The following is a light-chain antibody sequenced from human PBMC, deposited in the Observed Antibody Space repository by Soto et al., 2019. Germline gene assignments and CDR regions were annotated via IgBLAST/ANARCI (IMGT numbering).Light chain of an antibody. CDR2: GAF. CDR1: QSLYNNY. Sequence: EVVLTQYPGILSLSPGERATLSCRASQSLYNNYLAWHQQKPGQAPRLLIYGAFSRATDIPDRFSGSGSGTDFTLTINRLEPEDSAVYYCQQYGSLITFGQRTRLEI. CDR3: QQYGSLIT. J-gene: IGKJ5*01. V-gene: IGKV3-20*01.